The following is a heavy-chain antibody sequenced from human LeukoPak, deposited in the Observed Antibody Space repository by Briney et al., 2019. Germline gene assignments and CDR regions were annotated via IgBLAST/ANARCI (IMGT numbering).Heavy chain of an antibody. CDR3: ARDLVHHRLLATNYNWFDP. CDR2: INTYNGNT. D-gene: IGHD2-8*01. V-gene: IGHV1-18*01. Sequence: GASVKVSCKASGYIFTSYGISWVRQAPGQELEWMGWINTYNGNTKYIQKLQGRVTMTTDTSTSTAYMELRSLRSDDTAVYYCARDLVHHRLLATNYNWFDPWGQGTLVTVSS. CDR1: GYIFTSYG. J-gene: IGHJ5*02.